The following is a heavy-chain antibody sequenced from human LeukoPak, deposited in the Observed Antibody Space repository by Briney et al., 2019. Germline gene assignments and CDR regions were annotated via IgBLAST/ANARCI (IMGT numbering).Heavy chain of an antibody. CDR3: ARGRSGWLLPFDY. J-gene: IGHJ4*02. D-gene: IGHD6-19*01. Sequence: SETLSLTCTVSGGSISSYYWSWIRQPPGKGLEWIGYIYYSGSTNYNPSLKSRVTISVDTSKNQFSLKLSSVTAADTAVYYCARGRSGWLLPFDYWGQGTLVTVSS. CDR1: GGSISSYY. V-gene: IGHV4-59*01. CDR2: IYYSGST.